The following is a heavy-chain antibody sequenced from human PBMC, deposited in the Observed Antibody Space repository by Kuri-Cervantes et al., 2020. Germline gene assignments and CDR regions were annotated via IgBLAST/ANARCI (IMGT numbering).Heavy chain of an antibody. V-gene: IGHV3-9*01. CDR2: ISWNSGSI. Sequence: LSLTCAASGFTFDDYAMHWVRQAPGKGLEWVSGISWNSGSIGYADSVKGRFSISRDNSKNMLYVQMDSLRGDDTAVYYCAKGGLRYFDLWGRGTLVTVSS. D-gene: IGHD4-17*01. CDR3: AKGGLRYFDL. J-gene: IGHJ2*01. CDR1: GFTFDDYA.